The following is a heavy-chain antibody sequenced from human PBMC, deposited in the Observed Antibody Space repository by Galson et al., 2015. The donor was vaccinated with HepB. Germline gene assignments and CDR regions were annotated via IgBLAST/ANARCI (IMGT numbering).Heavy chain of an antibody. D-gene: IGHD6-19*01. J-gene: IGHJ6*03. V-gene: IGHV7-4-1*02. CDR1: GYTFTSYA. CDR3: ASAPVKAVAENYYYYYMDV. CDR2: INTNTGNP. Sequence: SVKVSCKASGYTFTSYAMNWVRQAPGQGLEWMGWINTNTGNPTYAQGFTGRFVFSLDTSVSTAYLQISSLKAEDTAVYYCASAPVKAVAENYYYYYMDVWGKGTTVTVSS.